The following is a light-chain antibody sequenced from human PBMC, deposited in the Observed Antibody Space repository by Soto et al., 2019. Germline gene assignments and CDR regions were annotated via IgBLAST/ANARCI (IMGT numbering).Light chain of an antibody. CDR2: DXS. V-gene: IGKV1-12*01. J-gene: IGKJ3*01. CDR1: QGFCLW. Sequence: DIDMTQSPSSLAASFGDTVTMTXRASQGFCLWFAWYQQKPGXVPKXXXYDXSSLHSGVPSRLSGSGSGTDFTLRISSLQPEDFATHYCQQTHSLTLPFGPGTKVDIK. CDR3: QQTHSLTLP.